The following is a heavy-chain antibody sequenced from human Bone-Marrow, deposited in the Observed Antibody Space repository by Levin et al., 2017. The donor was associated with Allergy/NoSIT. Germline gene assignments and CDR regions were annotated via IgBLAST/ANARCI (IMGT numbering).Heavy chain of an antibody. J-gene: IGHJ3*02. CDR2: INAGNGNT. V-gene: IGHV1-3*01. CDR3: ARIIYCTGGVCLRYCSGGSCYEAFDI. Sequence: ASVKVSCKASGYTFTSYAMHWVRQAPGQRLEWMGWINAGNGNTKYSQKFQGRVTITRDTSASTAYMELSSLRSEDTAVYYCARIIYCTGGVCLRYCSGGSCYEAFDIWGQGTMVTVSS. CDR1: GYTFTSYA. D-gene: IGHD2-15*01.